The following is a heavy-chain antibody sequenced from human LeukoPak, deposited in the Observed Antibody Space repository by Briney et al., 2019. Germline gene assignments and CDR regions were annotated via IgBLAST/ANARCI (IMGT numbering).Heavy chain of an antibody. D-gene: IGHD2-2*01. J-gene: IGHJ4*02. Sequence: GGSLRLSCAASGVTFSSYWMSWVRQAPGKGREWVANIKQDGSEKNYVDSVKGRFTISRDNAKNSLYLQMNSLRAEDTAVYYCARVGGDIVVVPAAQNIDYWGQGTLVTVSS. CDR2: IKQDGSEK. CDR1: GVTFSSYW. CDR3: ARVGGDIVVVPAAQNIDY. V-gene: IGHV3-7*01.